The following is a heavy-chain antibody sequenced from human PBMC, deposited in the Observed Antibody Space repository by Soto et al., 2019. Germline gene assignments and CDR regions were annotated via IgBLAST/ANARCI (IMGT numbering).Heavy chain of an antibody. Sequence: QVQLQESGPGLVKPSGTLSLTCAVSGGSISSSNWWSWVRQPPGKGLEWIGEIYHSGSTNYNPSLKRRVTISVDQSKSQFSLKLGSVTAADTAVYYCASKSKRGYSYGPFDYWGQGTLVTVSS. CDR1: GGSISSSNW. CDR2: IYHSGST. D-gene: IGHD5-18*01. V-gene: IGHV4-4*02. J-gene: IGHJ4*02. CDR3: ASKSKRGYSYGPFDY.